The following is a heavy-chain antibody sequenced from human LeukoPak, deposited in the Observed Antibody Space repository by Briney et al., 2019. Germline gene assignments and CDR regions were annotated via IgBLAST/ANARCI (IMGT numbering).Heavy chain of an antibody. CDR3: ARVSSPWSPRDAFDI. Sequence: SQTLSLTFAISGDSVSSSSATWNWIRQSPSRGLEWLGRTYYKSKWYNDYAVSVKSRITINSDTSKNQFSLQLSSVTPEDTAVYYCARVSSPWSPRDAFDIWGQGTVVTVSS. CDR2: TYYKSKWYN. V-gene: IGHV6-1*01. J-gene: IGHJ3*02. CDR1: GDSVSSSSAT. D-gene: IGHD1-26*01.